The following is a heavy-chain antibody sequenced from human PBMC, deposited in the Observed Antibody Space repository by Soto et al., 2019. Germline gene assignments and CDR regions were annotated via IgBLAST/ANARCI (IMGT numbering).Heavy chain of an antibody. V-gene: IGHV3-49*03. J-gene: IGHJ6*03. CDR2: IRSKAYGGTT. D-gene: IGHD6-6*01. CDR3: TREAGSSPMGYHYYYMDV. Sequence: GGSLRLSCTASGFTFGDYAMSWFRQAPGKGLEWVGFIRSKAYGGTTEYAASVKGRFTISRDDSKSIAYLQMNSLKTEDTAVYYCTREAGSSPMGYHYYYMDVWGKGTTVTVSS. CDR1: GFTFGDYA.